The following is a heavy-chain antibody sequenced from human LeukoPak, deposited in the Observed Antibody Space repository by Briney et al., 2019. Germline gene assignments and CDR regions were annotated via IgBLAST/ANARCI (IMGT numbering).Heavy chain of an antibody. D-gene: IGHD3-22*01. CDR3: ARDVYYYDSSGYLDY. Sequence: SETLSLSCIVSGGSISTSTYYWAWVRQPPGKGLEWIGSIYKTGSTNYSPSLKSRVTISVDTSENQFSLKLSSVTAADTAVYYCARDVYYYDSSGYLDYWGQGTLVTVSS. CDR1: GGSISTSTYY. CDR2: IYKTGST. V-gene: IGHV4-39*02. J-gene: IGHJ4*02.